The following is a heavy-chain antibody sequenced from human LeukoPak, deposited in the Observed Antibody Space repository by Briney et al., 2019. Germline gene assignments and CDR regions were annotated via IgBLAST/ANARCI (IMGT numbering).Heavy chain of an antibody. CDR3: AREAPYDFWSGLVLYYFDY. CDR1: GFTFSSYS. D-gene: IGHD3-3*01. J-gene: IGHJ4*02. Sequence: RGSLRLSCAASGFTFSSYSMNWVRQAPGKGLEWFSSISSSSSYIYYADSVKGRFTISRDNAKNSLYLQMNSLRAEDTAVYYCAREAPYDFWSGLVLYYFDYWGQGTLVTVSS. V-gene: IGHV3-21*01. CDR2: ISSSSSYI.